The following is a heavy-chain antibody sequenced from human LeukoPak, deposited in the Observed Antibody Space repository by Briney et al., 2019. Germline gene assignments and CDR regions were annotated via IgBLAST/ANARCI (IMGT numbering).Heavy chain of an antibody. V-gene: IGHV4-59*08. CDR3: ARLIRYTYGGNSGYYFDY. D-gene: IGHD4-23*01. CDR1: GDSINNYY. Sequence: PSETLSLTCTVSGDSINNYYWSWIRQPPGKGLEWIGYIYYSGSTNYNPSLKSRVTISVDTSKNQFSLKLSSVTAADTAVYYCARLIRYTYGGNSGYYFDYWGQGTLVTVSS. CDR2: IYYSGST. J-gene: IGHJ4*02.